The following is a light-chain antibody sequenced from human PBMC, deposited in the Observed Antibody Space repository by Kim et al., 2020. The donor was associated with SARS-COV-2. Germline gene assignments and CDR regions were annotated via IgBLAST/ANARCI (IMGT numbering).Light chain of an antibody. CDR3: QQYGSSPQT. CDR2: AAS. J-gene: IGKJ2*01. CDR1: QSVSSSY. V-gene: IGKV3-20*01. Sequence: LSARERASHSCRASQSVSSSYLAWYQQKPGQAPRLLIYAASTRASGIPDRFSGSASGTDFTLTVSRLEPEDFAVYYCQQYGSSPQTFGQGTKLEI.